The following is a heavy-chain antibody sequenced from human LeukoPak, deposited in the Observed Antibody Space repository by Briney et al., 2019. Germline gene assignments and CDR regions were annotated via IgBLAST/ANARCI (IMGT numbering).Heavy chain of an antibody. J-gene: IGHJ4*02. V-gene: IGHV3-66*04. CDR2: IDSGGST. Sequence: GGSLRLSCVASGFTVRSNYMSWVRQAPGKGLEWVSVIDSGGSTYYADSVKGRFTIPRDNSKNTLYLQMNSLRAEDTAVYYCAKHDLWFGELAFDYWGQGTLVTVSS. CDR3: AKHDLWFGELAFDY. D-gene: IGHD3-10*01. CDR1: GFTVRSNY.